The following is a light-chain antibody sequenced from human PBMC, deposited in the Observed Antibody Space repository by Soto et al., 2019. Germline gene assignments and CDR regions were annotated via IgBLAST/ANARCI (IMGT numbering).Light chain of an antibody. V-gene: IGKV4-1*01. CDR1: QSVLYSSNNKNY. J-gene: IGKJ4*01. CDR3: QQYYSKPLT. Sequence: DIVMTQSPDPLAVSLGERATINCKSSQSVLYSSNNKNYLGWYQQKVGQPPKLLIYWASTRESGVPDRFSGSGSGTDFTLTISSLQDEDVAVYYCQQYYSKPLTFGGGTKVEIK. CDR2: WAS.